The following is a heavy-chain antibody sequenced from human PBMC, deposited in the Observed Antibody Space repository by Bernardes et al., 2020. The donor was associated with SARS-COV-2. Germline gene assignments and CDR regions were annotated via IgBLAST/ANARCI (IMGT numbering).Heavy chain of an antibody. V-gene: IGHV3-53*01. J-gene: IGHJ4*02. CDR1: GFTVSSNY. D-gene: IGHD3-22*01. Sequence: GGSLRLSCAASGFTVSSNYMSWVRQAPGKGLEWVSVIYRSGTTYYADSVKGRFTISRDNSKNTLYLQMNSLRAEDTAVYYCARGLTYYYDTSGYDYWGQGTLVTVSS. CDR3: ARGLTYYYDTSGYDY. CDR2: IYRSGTT.